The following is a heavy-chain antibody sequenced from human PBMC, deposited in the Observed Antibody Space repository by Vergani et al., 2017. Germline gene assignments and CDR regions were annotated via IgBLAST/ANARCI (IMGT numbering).Heavy chain of an antibody. V-gene: IGHV4-59*01. D-gene: IGHD2-21*01. Sequence: QVQLQESGPGLVKPSETLSLTCSVSGDSMNTYYWTWIRQPPGKGLEWIGYLYDSGYTKYNPSLKSRVTMSLDTSKNQFSLNLYSVTAADTAVYYCARGALWWLRQIDSWGQGTLVTVSS. CDR3: ARGALWWLRQIDS. CDR1: GDSMNTYY. CDR2: LYDSGYT. J-gene: IGHJ4*02.